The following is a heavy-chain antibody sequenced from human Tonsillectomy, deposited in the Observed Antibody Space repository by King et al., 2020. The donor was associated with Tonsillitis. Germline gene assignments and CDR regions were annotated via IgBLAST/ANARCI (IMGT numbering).Heavy chain of an antibody. CDR3: ARQNARRGRVDAFDI. J-gene: IGHJ3*02. CDR2: IYPGDSDT. D-gene: IGHD3-10*01. V-gene: IGHV5-51*01. CDR1: GYSFTTYW. Sequence: VQLVESGAEVKKPGESLKISCKGSGYSFTTYWVAWVRQMPGKGLEWMGIIYPGDSDTRYSPSFQGQITISADKSISTAYLQWSSLKASDTAIYYCARQNARRGRVDAFDIWGQGTVVTVSS.